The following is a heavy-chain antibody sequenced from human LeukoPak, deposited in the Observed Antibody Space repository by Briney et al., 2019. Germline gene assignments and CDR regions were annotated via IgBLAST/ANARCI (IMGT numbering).Heavy chain of an antibody. CDR1: GFTFGSRW. J-gene: IGHJ4*02. V-gene: IGHV4-4*02. Sequence: GSLRLSCAASGFTFGSRWMSWVRQAPGKGLEWIGSIYHSGSTYYNPSLKSRVTISVATSKNQFSLKLSSVTAADTAVYYCARGKHYYYGSGSYDYWGQGTLVTVSS. D-gene: IGHD3-10*01. CDR2: IYHSGST. CDR3: ARGKHYYYGSGSYDY.